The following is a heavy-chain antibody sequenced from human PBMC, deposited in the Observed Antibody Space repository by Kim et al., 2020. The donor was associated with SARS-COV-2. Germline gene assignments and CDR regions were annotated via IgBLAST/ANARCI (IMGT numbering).Heavy chain of an antibody. V-gene: IGHV1-8*01. CDR1: GYTFTSYD. CDR2: MNPNSGKT. D-gene: IGHD3-16*02. J-gene: IGHJ6*02. CDR3: ARGGLFIGGSYAMDV. Sequence: ASVKVSCKASGYTFTSYDINWVRQATGQGLEWMGWMNPNSGKTGYAQKFQGRVTMTRDTSISTAYMELSSLRSEDTAVYYCARGGLFIGGSYAMDVWAQGTTVTVFS.